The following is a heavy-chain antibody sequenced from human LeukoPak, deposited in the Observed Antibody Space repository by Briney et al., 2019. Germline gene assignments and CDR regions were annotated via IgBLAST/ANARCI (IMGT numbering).Heavy chain of an antibody. Sequence: PSETLSLTCTVSGGSFSSASYYWSWIRQPPGKGLEWIGYIYYSGSTNYNPSLKSRVAISVDTSKNQFSLKVPSVTAADTAVYYCARMMVRGLEGDYWGQGTLVTVSS. CDR3: ARMMVRGLEGDY. V-gene: IGHV4-61*01. CDR2: IYYSGST. D-gene: IGHD3-10*01. J-gene: IGHJ4*02. CDR1: GGSFSSASYY.